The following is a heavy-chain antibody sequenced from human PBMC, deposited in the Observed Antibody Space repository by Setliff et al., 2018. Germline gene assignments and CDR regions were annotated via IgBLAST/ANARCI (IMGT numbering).Heavy chain of an antibody. V-gene: IGHV4-59*02. J-gene: IGHJ4*02. CDR3: ARGGVTAVWDLTD. CDR2: INYSGST. D-gene: IGHD2-21*02. CDR1: GGAVSGDY. Sequence: SETLSLTCSVSGGAVSGDYWTWIRQPPGKGLEYIGYINYSGSTNYNPSLKSRVTISLDRSKTQFSLKLSSVTAADTAVYYCARGGVTAVWDLTDWGQGTLVTVSS.